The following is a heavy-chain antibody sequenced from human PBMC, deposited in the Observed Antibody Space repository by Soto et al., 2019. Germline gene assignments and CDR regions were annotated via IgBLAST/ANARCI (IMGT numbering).Heavy chain of an antibody. Sequence: PSETLSLTCTVSGGSISSGGYYWSLIRQHPGKGLEWIGYIYYSGSTYYNPSLKSRVTISVDTSKNQFSLKLSSVTAADTAVYYCARDYYGDYYYGMDVWGQGTTVTVSS. CDR2: IYYSGST. CDR3: ARDYYGDYYYGMDV. CDR1: GGSISSGGYY. V-gene: IGHV4-31*03. J-gene: IGHJ6*02. D-gene: IGHD3-10*01.